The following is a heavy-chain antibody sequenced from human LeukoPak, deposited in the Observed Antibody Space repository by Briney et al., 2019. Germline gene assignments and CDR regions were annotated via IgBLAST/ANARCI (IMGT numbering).Heavy chain of an antibody. J-gene: IGHJ4*02. CDR1: GFAFSTYT. CDR3: ARDNAA. CDR2: IQPDGSEK. V-gene: IGHV3-7*01. D-gene: IGHD2-2*01. Sequence: GGSLRLSCAACGFAFSTYTMNWARQAPGKGLEWVATIQPDGSEKYYVDSVKGRFTISRDNAKNALYLQMNSLRAEDTAVYYCARDNAAWGQGTLVAVSS.